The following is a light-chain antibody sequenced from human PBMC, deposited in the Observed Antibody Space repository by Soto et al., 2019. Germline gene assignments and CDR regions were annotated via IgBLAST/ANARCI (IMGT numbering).Light chain of an antibody. Sequence: QAVVTQPASVSGSPGQSITISCTGTSSDVGGYKYVSWYQHHPGKAPKLMIYDVSNRPSGVSNRFSGSKSGNTASLTISGLQAEDEADYYCSSYTTSSTYVFGTGTKLTVL. V-gene: IGLV2-14*03. CDR3: SSYTTSSTYV. J-gene: IGLJ1*01. CDR2: DVS. CDR1: SSDVGGYKY.